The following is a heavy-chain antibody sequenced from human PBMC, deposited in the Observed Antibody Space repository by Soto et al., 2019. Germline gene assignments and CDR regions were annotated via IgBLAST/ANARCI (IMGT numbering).Heavy chain of an antibody. Sequence: GGSLRLSCAASGFTFSSYAMSWVRQAPGKGLEWVSAISGSGGSTYYADSVKGRFTISRYNSKNTLYLQMNSLRADDTAVYYCAKVMVKNWFDPWGQGTLVTVSS. CDR3: AKVMVKNWFDP. J-gene: IGHJ5*02. CDR1: GFTFSSYA. V-gene: IGHV3-23*01. CDR2: ISGSGGST. D-gene: IGHD5-18*01.